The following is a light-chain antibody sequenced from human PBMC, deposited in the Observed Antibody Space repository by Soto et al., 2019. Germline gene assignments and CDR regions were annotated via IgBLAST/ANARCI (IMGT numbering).Light chain of an antibody. J-gene: IGKJ5*01. CDR3: QQSYTTPYT. CDR2: AAS. Sequence: DIQMTQSPSSLSVSVGDRVIISCRASQSMSSYLSWYQQKPGTAPKLLIYAASSLQSGVPPRFSASGSGTDFTLTISSLQPEDFATYYCQQSYTTPYTFGQGTRLEIK. CDR1: QSMSSY. V-gene: IGKV1-39*01.